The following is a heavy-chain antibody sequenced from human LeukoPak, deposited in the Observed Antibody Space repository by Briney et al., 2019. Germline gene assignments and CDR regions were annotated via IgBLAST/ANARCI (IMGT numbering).Heavy chain of an antibody. D-gene: IGHD3-10*01. CDR1: GFTFSSYG. CDR3: ARLEVRGVIGY. Sequence: GGSLRLSCAASGFTFSSYGMHWVRQAPGKGLQWVAVISYDGTTKKYSDSAEGRFTISRDNSENTLYLQMDRLRVEDTAVYYCARLEVRGVIGYWGQGTLVTVSS. J-gene: IGHJ4*02. CDR2: ISYDGTTK. V-gene: IGHV3-30*19.